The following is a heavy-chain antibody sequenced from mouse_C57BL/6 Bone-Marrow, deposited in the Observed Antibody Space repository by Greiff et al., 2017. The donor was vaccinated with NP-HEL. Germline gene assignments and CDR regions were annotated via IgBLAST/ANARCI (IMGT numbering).Heavy chain of an antibody. D-gene: IGHD1-1*01. CDR1: GFTFSSYA. J-gene: IGHJ4*01. CDR3: ARDTSFIPAMDY. V-gene: IGHV5-4*01. Sequence: EVKVVESGGGLVKPGGSLKLSCAASGFTFSSYAMSWVRQTPEKRLEWVATISDGGSYTYYPDNVKGRFTISRDNAKNNLYLQMSHLKSEDTAMYYCARDTSFIPAMDYWGQGTSVTVSS. CDR2: ISDGGSYT.